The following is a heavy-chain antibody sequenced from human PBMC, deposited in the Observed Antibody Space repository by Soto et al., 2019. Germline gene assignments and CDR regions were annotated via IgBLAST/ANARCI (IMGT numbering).Heavy chain of an antibody. D-gene: IGHD2-15*01. J-gene: IGHJ6*02. V-gene: IGHV1-69*13. CDR2: IIPIFGTA. CDR1: GGTFSSYA. Sequence: SVKVSCKASGGTFSSYAISWVRQAPGQGLEWMGGIIPIFGTANYAQKFQGRVTITADESTSTAYMELSSLRSEDTAVYYCARDIVVVVAAYYYYYGMDVWGQGTTVTVSS. CDR3: ARDIVVVVAAYYYYYGMDV.